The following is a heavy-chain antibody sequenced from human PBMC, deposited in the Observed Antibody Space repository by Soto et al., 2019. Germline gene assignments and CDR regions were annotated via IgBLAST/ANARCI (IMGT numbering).Heavy chain of an antibody. CDR3: ASVDSRYRSGGSCNTGSDY. CDR1: GGSFSGYY. J-gene: IGHJ4*02. D-gene: IGHD2-15*01. V-gene: IGHV4-34*01. CDR2: NNHSGST. Sequence: QVQLQQWGAGLLKPSETLSLTCAVYGGSFSGYYWSWIRQPPGKGLEWIGENNHSGSTHCNPSLTSPVPPSVGTPKDQLSPKVSSLTATDTAVYYCASVDSRYRSGGSCNTGSDYWGQGTLGSVST.